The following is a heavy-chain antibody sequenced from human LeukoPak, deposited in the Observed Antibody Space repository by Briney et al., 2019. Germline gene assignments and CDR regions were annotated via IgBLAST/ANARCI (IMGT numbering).Heavy chain of an antibody. V-gene: IGHV1-69*13. CDR2: IIPIFGTA. CDR1: GGTFSSYA. CDR3: ARVSYYDILTGYYNYYYYMDV. J-gene: IGHJ6*03. D-gene: IGHD3-9*01. Sequence: EASVKVSCKASGGTFSSYAISWVRQAPGQGLEWMGGIIPIFGTANYAQKFQGRVTITADESTSTAYMELSSLRSEDTAVYYCARVSYYDILTGYYNYYYYMDVWGKGTTVTISS.